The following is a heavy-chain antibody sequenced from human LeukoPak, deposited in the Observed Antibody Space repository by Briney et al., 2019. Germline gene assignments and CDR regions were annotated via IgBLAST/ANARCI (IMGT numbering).Heavy chain of an antibody. Sequence: GGSLRLSCAASGFTFSSYEMNWVRQAPGKGLEWVSYISSSGSTIYYADSVKGRFTIPRDNAKNSLYLQMNSLRAEDTAVYYCARPPYSWLSRVHYFDYWGQGTLVTVSS. J-gene: IGHJ4*02. V-gene: IGHV3-48*03. D-gene: IGHD5-18*01. CDR3: ARPPYSWLSRVHYFDY. CDR1: GFTFSSYE. CDR2: ISSSGSTI.